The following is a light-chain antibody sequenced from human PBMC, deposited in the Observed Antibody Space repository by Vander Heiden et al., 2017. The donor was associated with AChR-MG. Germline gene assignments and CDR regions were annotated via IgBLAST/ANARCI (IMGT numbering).Light chain of an antibody. V-gene: IGLV1-51*02. J-gene: IGLJ1*01. CDR2: QNN. Sequence: QSVLTQPPSVSAAPGQTATISCSGRSSDMGNTYVSLYQQSPGTATKLLIYQNNIRPAGIPDRFSGSKAGTSATLGITGLLTEDEADYYCTTWDSDLSAVFGTGTKVT. CDR3: TTWDSDLSAV. CDR1: SSDMGNTY.